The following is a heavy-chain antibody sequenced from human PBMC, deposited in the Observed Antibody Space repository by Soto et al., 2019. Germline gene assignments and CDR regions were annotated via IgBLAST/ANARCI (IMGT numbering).Heavy chain of an antibody. D-gene: IGHD3-10*01. J-gene: IGHJ4*02. V-gene: IGHV4-59*01. CDR2: IYYGGTS. Sequence: LSLTCSVSGASITNYYWTWIRQSPGKGLEWIGYIYYGGTSNYNSSLKGRVTVSVDMSTNQFSLTLNSVTAADTAVYYCAMYYGHGQDYWGQGTLVTVSS. CDR1: GASITNYY. CDR3: AMYYGHGQDY.